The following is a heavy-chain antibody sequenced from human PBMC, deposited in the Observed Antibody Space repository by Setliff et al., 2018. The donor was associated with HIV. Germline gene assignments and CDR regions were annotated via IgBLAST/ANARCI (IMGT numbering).Heavy chain of an antibody. CDR3: ARHPREETQRNYKFDS. D-gene: IGHD1-7*01. Sequence: SETLSLTCAVYGVSFSGYYWSWIRQPPGKGLEWIGEINHRGITNYSPSLKSRVTVSVDTSKNQFSLKLSSVTAADTAMYYCARHPREETQRNYKFDSWGQGTLVTVSS. V-gene: IGHV4-34*01. J-gene: IGHJ4*02. CDR1: GVSFSGYY. CDR2: INHRGIT.